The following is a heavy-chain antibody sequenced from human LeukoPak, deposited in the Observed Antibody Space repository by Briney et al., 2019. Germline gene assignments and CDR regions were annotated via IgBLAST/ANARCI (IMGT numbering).Heavy chain of an antibody. Sequence: ASVNVSCQSSGYTFPNYYMHWVRQPPGQGLEWMGIINHSCCSTSYAQKFQGRVTMTRDMSTSTVYMELSSLRSEDTAVYYCARKDSKGAFDIWGQGTMVTVSS. CDR2: INHSCCST. V-gene: IGHV1-46*01. D-gene: IGHD6-13*01. CDR1: GYTFPNYY. J-gene: IGHJ3*02. CDR3: ARKDSKGAFDI.